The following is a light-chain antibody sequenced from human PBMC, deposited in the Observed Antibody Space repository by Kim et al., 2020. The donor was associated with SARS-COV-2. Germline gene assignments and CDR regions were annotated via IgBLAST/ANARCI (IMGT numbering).Light chain of an antibody. CDR3: QQNYSPPYT. V-gene: IGKV1-39*01. Sequence: DIQMTQSPSSLSASVGDRVTITCRASQSISSYLNWYQQKPGKAPKLLIYAASSLQSGVPSRFSGSGSGTDFTLTISSLQPEDFATYYCQQNYSPPYTFGHGTKLEI. J-gene: IGKJ2*01. CDR2: AAS. CDR1: QSISSY.